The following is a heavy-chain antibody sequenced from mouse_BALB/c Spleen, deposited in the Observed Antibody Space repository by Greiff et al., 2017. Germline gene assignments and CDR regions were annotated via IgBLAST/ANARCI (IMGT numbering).Heavy chain of an antibody. CDR2: IDPANGNT. CDR3: ASYYGNPCAD. D-gene: IGHD2-1*01. J-gene: IGHJ3*01. Sequence: VQLQQSGAELVKPGASVKLSCTASGFNIKDTYMPWVKQRPEQGLEWIGRIDPANGNTKYDPKFQGKATITADTSSNTAYLQLSSLTSEDTAVYYCASYYGNPCADWGQGTLVTVSA. CDR1: GFNIKDTY. V-gene: IGHV14-3*02.